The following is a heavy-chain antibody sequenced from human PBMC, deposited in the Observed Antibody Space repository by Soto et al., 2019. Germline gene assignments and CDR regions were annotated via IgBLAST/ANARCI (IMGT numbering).Heavy chain of an antibody. CDR1: GGTISNYV. CDR3: ARGLTLKPFDY. Sequence: VNVSCKASGGTISNYVINWVRQAPGQELEWMGGIIPIFGTANYAQKFQGRVTITADESTSTAYMELSSLRSEDTAVYYCARGLTLKPFDYWGQGTLVTVSS. D-gene: IGHD3-16*01. CDR2: IIPIFGTA. V-gene: IGHV1-69*13. J-gene: IGHJ4*02.